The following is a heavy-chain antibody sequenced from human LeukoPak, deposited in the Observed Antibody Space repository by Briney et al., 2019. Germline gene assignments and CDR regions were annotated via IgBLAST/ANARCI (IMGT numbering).Heavy chain of an antibody. CDR3: ARVLGITIFGVVRNFDY. D-gene: IGHD3-3*01. CDR2: IYYSGST. CDR1: GGSISSSSYY. J-gene: IGHJ4*02. V-gene: IGHV4-39*07. Sequence: SETLSLTCTVSGGSISSSSYYWGWIRQPPGKGLEWIGSIYYSGSTYYNPSPKSRVTISVDTSKNQFSLKLSSVTAADTAVYYCARVLGITIFGVVRNFDYWGQGTLVTVSS.